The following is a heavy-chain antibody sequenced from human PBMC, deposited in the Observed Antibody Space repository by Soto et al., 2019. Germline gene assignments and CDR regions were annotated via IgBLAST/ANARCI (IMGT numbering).Heavy chain of an antibody. J-gene: IGHJ6*02. CDR1: GFTFSSYG. CDR3: AKDIEEVVYYYGMDV. D-gene: IGHD1-26*01. V-gene: IGHV3-30*18. Sequence: QVQLVESGGGVVQPGKSLRLSCAASGFTFSSYGMHWVRQAPGKGLEWVGLISYDGNNKFYADSVKGRFTISRDNSKNTLCRQMNSLRAEDTALYYCAKDIEEVVYYYGMDVWGQGTTVTVSS. CDR2: ISYDGNNK.